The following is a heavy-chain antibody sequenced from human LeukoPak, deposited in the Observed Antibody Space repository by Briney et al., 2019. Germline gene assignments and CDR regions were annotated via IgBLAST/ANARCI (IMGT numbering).Heavy chain of an antibody. J-gene: IGHJ3*02. CDR2: ISYDGSNK. V-gene: IGHV3-30-3*01. CDR3: ARDLQDDAFDI. CDR1: GFTFSSCA. Sequence: GRSLRLSCAASGFTFSSCAMHWVRQAPGKGLEWVAVISYDGSNKYYADSVKGRFTISRDNSKNTLYLQMNSLRAEDTAVYYCARDLQDDAFDIWGQGTMVTVSS.